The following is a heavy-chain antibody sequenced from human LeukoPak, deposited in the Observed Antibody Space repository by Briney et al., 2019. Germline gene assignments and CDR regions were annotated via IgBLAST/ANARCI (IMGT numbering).Heavy chain of an antibody. Sequence: SETLSLTCAVYGGSFSGYYWSWIRQPPGKGLEWIGGINHSGSTNYNPSLKSRVTISVDTSKNQFSLKLSSVTAADTAVYYCARGVKLYCSGGSCLPFDYWGQGTLVTVSS. D-gene: IGHD2-15*01. J-gene: IGHJ4*02. CDR2: INHSGST. CDR1: GGSFSGYY. CDR3: ARGVKLYCSGGSCLPFDY. V-gene: IGHV4-34*01.